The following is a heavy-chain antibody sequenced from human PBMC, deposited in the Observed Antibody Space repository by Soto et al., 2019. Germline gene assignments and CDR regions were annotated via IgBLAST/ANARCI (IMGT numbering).Heavy chain of an antibody. CDR2: IKSKTDGGTT. J-gene: IGHJ1*01. V-gene: IGHV3-15*01. Sequence: PWGSLRLSCAASGCTFTNAWMSWVRQAPGKGLEWVGRIKSKTDGGTTDYAAPVKGRFTISRDDSKNTLYLQMNSLKTEDTAVYYWTTARGTYGDEYFQHWGQGTLVTVSS. D-gene: IGHD4-17*01. CDR3: TTARGTYGDEYFQH. CDR1: GCTFTNAW.